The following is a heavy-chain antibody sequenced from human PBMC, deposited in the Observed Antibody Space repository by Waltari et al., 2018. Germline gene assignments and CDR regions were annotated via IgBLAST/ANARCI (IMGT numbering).Heavy chain of an antibody. CDR3: ARVIGPYDAFDI. CDR1: GFNVSDHY. CDR2: LYVNGTT. Sequence: EVQLVESGGDLIQPGGSLRLSCAVSGFNVSDHYMTWVRQAPGKGLDWVSVLYVNGTTYYADSVKGRFIISGDTDKNTLYLQMNSLRAEDTAVYFCARVIGPYDAFDIWGQGTHVTVSS. V-gene: IGHV3-53*01. J-gene: IGHJ3*02.